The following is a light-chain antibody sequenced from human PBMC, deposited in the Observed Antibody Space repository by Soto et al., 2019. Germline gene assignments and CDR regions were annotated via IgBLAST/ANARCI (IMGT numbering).Light chain of an antibody. CDR2: GAS. V-gene: IGKV3-20*01. CDR1: QSVSSSY. Sequence: EIVLTQSPGTLSLSPGERATLPCRASQSVSSSYLAWYQQKPGQAPRLLIYGASSRATGIPDRFSGSGSGTDFTLTISRLEPEDFVVYYCQQYGSSRTFGQGTKVDIK. CDR3: QQYGSSRT. J-gene: IGKJ1*01.